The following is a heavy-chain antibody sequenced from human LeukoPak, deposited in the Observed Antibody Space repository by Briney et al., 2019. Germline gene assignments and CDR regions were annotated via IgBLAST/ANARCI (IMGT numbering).Heavy chain of an antibody. J-gene: IGHJ4*02. D-gene: IGHD1-26*01. V-gene: IGHV3-23*01. Sequence: TGGSLRLSCAASGFTFSSYAMSWVRQAPGKGLEWVSAISGSGGSTYYADSVKGRFTISRDNSKNTLYLQMNSLRAEDTAVYYCAKDLWELQVYDYWGQGTLVTVSS. CDR1: GFTFSSYA. CDR2: ISGSGGST. CDR3: AKDLWELQVYDY.